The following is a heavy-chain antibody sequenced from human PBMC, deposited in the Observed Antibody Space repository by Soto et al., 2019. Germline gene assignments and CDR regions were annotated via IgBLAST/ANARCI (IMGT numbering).Heavy chain of an antibody. CDR3: ATSDYGDSLSPYDY. J-gene: IGHJ4*02. CDR1: GYTFTSYD. D-gene: IGHD4-17*01. Sequence: QVQLVQSGAEVKKPGASVKVSCKASGYTFTSYDINWVRQATGQGLEWMGWTNPNSGNTGYAQKFQGRVTMTWNTSISTAYMELSSLRSEDTAVYYCATSDYGDSLSPYDYWGQGTLVTVSS. V-gene: IGHV1-8*01. CDR2: TNPNSGNT.